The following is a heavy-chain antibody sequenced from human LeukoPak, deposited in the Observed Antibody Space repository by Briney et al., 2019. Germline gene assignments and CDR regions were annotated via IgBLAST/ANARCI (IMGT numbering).Heavy chain of an antibody. Sequence: NTSETLSLTCTVSGGSISSHYWSWIRQPPGKGLEWIGYIYYSGRTNYNPSLKSRVTISIDTSKNQFSLKLSSVTAADTAVYYCARSSYDILTGYYPYDYWGQGTLVTVSS. J-gene: IGHJ4*02. CDR3: ARSSYDILTGYYPYDY. CDR2: IYYSGRT. D-gene: IGHD3-9*01. V-gene: IGHV4-59*11. CDR1: GGSISSHY.